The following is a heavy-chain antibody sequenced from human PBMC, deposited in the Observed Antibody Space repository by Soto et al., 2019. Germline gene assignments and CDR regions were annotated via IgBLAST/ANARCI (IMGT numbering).Heavy chain of an antibody. D-gene: IGHD4-17*01. V-gene: IGHV4-31*01. CDR2: IYYSGST. CDR1: GGSVINANYF. CDR3: ARDADYGGSRGGMDV. J-gene: IGHJ6*02. Sequence: QVRLEESGPGLVKPSETLSLICSVSGGSVINANYFWNWIRHHPENGLEWIGYIYYSGSTRYNPSFKTLATLSIDTSKNQFSLRLNSVTVADTAVYFCARDADYGGSRGGMDVWGRGTTVTVSS.